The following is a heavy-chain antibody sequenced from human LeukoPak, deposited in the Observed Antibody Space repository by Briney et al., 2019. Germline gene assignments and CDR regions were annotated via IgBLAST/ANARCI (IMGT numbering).Heavy chain of an antibody. V-gene: IGHV1-2*02. J-gene: IGHJ6*03. CDR3: ARDTPPSTAAPYYMDV. D-gene: IGHD2-2*01. CDR1: GYTFTGYY. Sequence: GASVKVSCKASGYTFTGYYMHWVRQAPGQGLEWMGWINPNSGGTNYAQKFQGRVTMTRDTSISTAYMELSRLRSDDTAVYYCARDTPPSTAAPYYMDVWGKGTTVTVSS. CDR2: INPNSGGT.